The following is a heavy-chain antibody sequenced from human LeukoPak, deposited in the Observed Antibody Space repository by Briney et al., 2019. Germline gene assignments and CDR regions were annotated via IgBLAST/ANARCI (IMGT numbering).Heavy chain of an antibody. D-gene: IGHD2-8*01. V-gene: IGHV4-4*07. CDR3: ARAEKTKMEYALDAFDI. Sequence: SETLSLTCTVSGGSISSYYWSWIWQPAGKGLEWIGRIYTSGSTNYNPSLKSRVTMSVDTSKNQFSLKLSPVTAADTAVYYCARAEKTKMEYALDAFDIWGQGTMVTVSS. CDR1: GGSISSYY. J-gene: IGHJ3*02. CDR2: IYTSGST.